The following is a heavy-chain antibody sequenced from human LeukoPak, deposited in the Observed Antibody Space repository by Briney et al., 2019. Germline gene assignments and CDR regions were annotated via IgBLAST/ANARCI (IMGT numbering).Heavy chain of an antibody. Sequence: GGSLRLSCAASGFTFSSYDMTWVRQAPGRGLEWVSSIGPSGDNTYYGDSVKGRFTISRDNSKNTVYLQMNNMRVDDTAAYYCARSEDFDWLPDYWGQGTLVTVSS. V-gene: IGHV3-23*01. CDR1: GFTFSSYD. D-gene: IGHD3-9*01. J-gene: IGHJ4*02. CDR2: IGPSGDNT. CDR3: ARSEDFDWLPDY.